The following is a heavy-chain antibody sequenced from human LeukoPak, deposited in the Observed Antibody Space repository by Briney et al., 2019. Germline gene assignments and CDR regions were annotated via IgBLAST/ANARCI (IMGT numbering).Heavy chain of an antibody. D-gene: IGHD1-26*01. CDR1: GFTFSTYT. V-gene: IGHV3-74*01. Sequence: PGGSLRLSCAASGFTFSTYTMNWVRQAPGKGLVWVSRINSDGSSTGYADSVKGRFTISRDNAENTLYLQVNSLRAEDTAVYYCAKDSGSYRKYYFDYWGQGTLVTVSS. J-gene: IGHJ4*02. CDR2: INSDGSST. CDR3: AKDSGSYRKYYFDY.